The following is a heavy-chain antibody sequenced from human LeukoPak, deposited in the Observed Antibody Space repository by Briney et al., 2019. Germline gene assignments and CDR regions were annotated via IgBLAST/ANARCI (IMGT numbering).Heavy chain of an antibody. V-gene: IGHV1-2*02. Sequence: ASVKVSCKASGYTFTGYYMHWVRRAPGQGLEWMGWINPNSGGTNYAQKFQGRVTMTRDTSISTACMELSRLRSDDTAVYYCARLMGYCSSTSCHPGWFDPWGQGTLVTVSS. J-gene: IGHJ5*02. CDR2: INPNSGGT. CDR3: ARLMGYCSSTSCHPGWFDP. CDR1: GYTFTGYY. D-gene: IGHD2-2*01.